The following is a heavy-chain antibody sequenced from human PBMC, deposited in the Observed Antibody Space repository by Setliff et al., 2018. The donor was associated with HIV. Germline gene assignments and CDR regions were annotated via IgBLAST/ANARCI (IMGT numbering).Heavy chain of an antibody. CDR3: ARELGGPGTWYFDL. D-gene: IGHD3-16*01. Sequence: GGSLRLSCAASGFTFSSYDFHWVRQGTGIHLEWVASIGAAGGTNYAGSVKGRFTISREKVKNSLYLQMNSLRVGDTAVYYCARELGGPGTWYFDLWGRGTLVTVSS. CDR2: IGAAGGT. J-gene: IGHJ2*01. V-gene: IGHV3-13*01. CDR1: GFTFSSYD.